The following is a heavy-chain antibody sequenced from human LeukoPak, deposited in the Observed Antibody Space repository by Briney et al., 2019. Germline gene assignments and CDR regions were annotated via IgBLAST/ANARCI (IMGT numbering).Heavy chain of an antibody. Sequence: GGSLRLSCAASGFTFSSYWMSWVRQAPGKGLEWVANIKQDGSEKYYVDSVKGRFTISRDNAKNSLYLQMNSLRAEDTAVYYCARDPTNDYGDYFDAFDIWAKGQWSPSLQ. CDR2: IKQDGSEK. D-gene: IGHD4-17*01. CDR3: ARDPTNDYGDYFDAFDI. V-gene: IGHV3-7*01. J-gene: IGHJ3*02. CDR1: GFTFSSYW.